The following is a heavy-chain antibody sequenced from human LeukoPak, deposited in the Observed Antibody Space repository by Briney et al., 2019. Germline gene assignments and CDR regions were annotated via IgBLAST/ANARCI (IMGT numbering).Heavy chain of an antibody. Sequence: GGSLRLSCAASGFTFSSYAMSWVRQAPGKGLEWVAVISYDGSNKYYADSVKGRFTISRDNSKNTLYLQMNSLRAEDTAVYYCAKESPEYDAFDIWGQGTMVTVSS. D-gene: IGHD2/OR15-2a*01. J-gene: IGHJ3*02. V-gene: IGHV3-30*18. CDR3: AKESPEYDAFDI. CDR2: ISYDGSNK. CDR1: GFTFSSYA.